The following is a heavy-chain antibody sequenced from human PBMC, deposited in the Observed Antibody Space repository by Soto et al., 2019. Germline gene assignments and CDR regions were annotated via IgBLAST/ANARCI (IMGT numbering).Heavy chain of an antibody. J-gene: IGHJ4*02. CDR2: IYYSGST. V-gene: IGHV4-30-4*01. D-gene: IGHD3-22*01. Sequence: PSETLSLTCAFSGGSISSGDCYWSCIHQPPVKGLEWIGYIYYSGSTYYNPSLKSRVTISVDTSKNQFSLKLSSVTAADTAVYYCARDDYYDSSGYSYWGQGTLVTVSS. CDR1: GGSISSGDCY. CDR3: ARDDYYDSSGYSY.